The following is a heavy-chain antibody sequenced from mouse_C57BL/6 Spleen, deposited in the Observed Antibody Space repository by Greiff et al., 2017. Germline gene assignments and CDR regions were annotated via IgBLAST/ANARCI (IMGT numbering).Heavy chain of an antibody. CDR2: ISSGGDYI. Sequence: EVKLMESGEGLVKPGGSLKLSCAASGFTFSSYAMSWVRQTPEKRLEWVAYISSGGDYIYYADTVKGRFTISRDNARNTLYLQMSSLKSEDTAMYYCTRGEGDNYAMDYWGQGTSVTVSS. V-gene: IGHV5-9-1*02. D-gene: IGHD3-3*01. CDR1: GFTFSSYA. CDR3: TRGEGDNYAMDY. J-gene: IGHJ4*01.